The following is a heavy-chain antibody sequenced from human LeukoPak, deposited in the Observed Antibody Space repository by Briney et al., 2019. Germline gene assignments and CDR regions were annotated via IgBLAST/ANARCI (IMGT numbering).Heavy chain of an antibody. V-gene: IGHV3-23*01. D-gene: IGHD3-10*01. J-gene: IGHJ3*02. CDR3: AKGLNGYGSGSYSHLDAFDI. Sequence: PGGSLRLSCSASGFTFSTYAMSGVGQAPGKGLEGVSTVSTSGRSTYHADSVKGRFTISRDNSKNTLSLQMNSLRAEDTAAYYCAKGLNGYGSGSYSHLDAFDIWGQGTMVTVSS. CDR2: VSTSGRST. CDR1: GFTFSTYA.